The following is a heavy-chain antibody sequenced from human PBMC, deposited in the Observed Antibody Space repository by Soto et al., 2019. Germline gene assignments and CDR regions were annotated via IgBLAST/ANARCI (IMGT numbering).Heavy chain of an antibody. V-gene: IGHV1-69*02. Sequence: QVQLVQSGAEVKKPGSSVKVSCKASGGTFSSYTISWVRQAPGQGLEWMGRIIPILGIANYAQKFQGRVTITGDKSTSTAYMELSSLRSEDTAVYYCARSVDCISTSCYDYYYYYMDVWGKGTTVTGSS. CDR1: GGTFSSYT. CDR3: ARSVDCISTSCYDYYYYYMDV. CDR2: IIPILGIA. D-gene: IGHD2-2*01. J-gene: IGHJ6*03.